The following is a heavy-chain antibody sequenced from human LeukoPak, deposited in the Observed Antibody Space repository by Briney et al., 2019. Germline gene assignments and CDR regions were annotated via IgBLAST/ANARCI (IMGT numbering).Heavy chain of an antibody. V-gene: IGHV3-7*01. D-gene: IGHD2-21*01. CDR2: IKPDSSET. CDR1: GFSFNSNW. Sequence: GGSLRLSCAASGFSFNSNWMSWFRQAPGKGLEWVARIKPDSSETYYVDSVRGRFTISRDNAEKLVYLRMNSLRAEDTAVYYCATAVSIAGDSWGQGTLVTVSS. J-gene: IGHJ5*01. CDR3: ATAVSIAGDS.